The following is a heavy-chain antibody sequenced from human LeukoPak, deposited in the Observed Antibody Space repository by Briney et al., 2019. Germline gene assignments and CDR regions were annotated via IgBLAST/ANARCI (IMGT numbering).Heavy chain of an antibody. CDR1: GGSFSGYY. CDR3: ARGISHSSGWYKMGYYSDY. Sequence: SETLSLTCAVYGGSFSGYYWSWIRQPPGKGLEWIGEINHSGSTNYNPSLKSRVTISVDTSKNQFSLKLSSVTAADTAVYYCARGISHSSGWYKMGYYSDYWGQGTLVTVSS. CDR2: INHSGST. V-gene: IGHV4-34*01. D-gene: IGHD6-19*01. J-gene: IGHJ4*02.